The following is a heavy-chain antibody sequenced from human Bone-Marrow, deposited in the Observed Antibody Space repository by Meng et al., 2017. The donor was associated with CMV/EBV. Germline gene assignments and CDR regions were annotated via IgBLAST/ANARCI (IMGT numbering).Heavy chain of an antibody. CDR3: ARHADVVVPATLFDY. CDR2: IYYSGST. D-gene: IGHD2-2*01. J-gene: IGHJ4*02. CDR1: GGSISSSSYY. V-gene: IGHV4-39*01. Sequence: ESLKISCTVSGGSISSSSYYWGWIRQPPGKGLEWIGSIYYSGSTYYNPSLKSRVTISVDTSKNQFSLKLSSVTAADTAVYYCARHADVVVPATLFDYWGQGTLVTVSS.